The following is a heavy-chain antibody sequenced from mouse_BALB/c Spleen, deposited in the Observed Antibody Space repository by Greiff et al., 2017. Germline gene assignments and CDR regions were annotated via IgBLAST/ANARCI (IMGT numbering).Heavy chain of an antibody. CDR3: ARAAYWDYFDY. J-gene: IGHJ2*01. CDR1: GFTFSDYY. V-gene: IGHV5-4*02. CDR2: ISDGGSYT. Sequence: EVQLVESGGGLVKPGGSLKLSCAASGFTFSDYYMYWVRQTPEKRLEWVATISDGGSYTYYPDSVKGRFTISRDNAKNNLYLQMSSLKSEDTAMYYCARAAYWDYFDYWGQGTTLTVSS. D-gene: IGHD4-1*01.